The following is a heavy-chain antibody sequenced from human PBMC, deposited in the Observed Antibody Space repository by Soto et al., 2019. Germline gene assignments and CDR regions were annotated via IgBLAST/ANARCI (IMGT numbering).Heavy chain of an antibody. D-gene: IGHD3-10*01. Sequence: PSETLSLTWTVSGASIRRGGYYWSWIRQDPGRGLEWLGYIYDNGTTYYNPSLKSRVSISLDTSKNQFSLKLTSLTAADTAVHYCARALHFGRFDPWGQGTPVTVCS. CDR1: GASIRRGGYY. J-gene: IGHJ5*02. CDR2: IYDNGTT. V-gene: IGHV4-31*02. CDR3: ARALHFGRFDP.